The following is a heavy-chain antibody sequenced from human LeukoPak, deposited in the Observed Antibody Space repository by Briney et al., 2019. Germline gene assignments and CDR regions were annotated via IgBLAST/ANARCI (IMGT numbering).Heavy chain of an antibody. J-gene: IGHJ4*02. CDR3: ARAPGVTTSLDY. D-gene: IGHD4-17*01. Sequence: EPSETLSLTCTVSGGSISSYYWTWIRQPPGKGLEWIGYIYYSGGTNYNPSLKRRVTISVDTSKNQFSLKLSSVTAADTAVYYCARAPGVTTSLDYGGQGTLVTVSS. CDR1: GGSISSYY. CDR2: IYYSGGT. V-gene: IGHV4-59*01.